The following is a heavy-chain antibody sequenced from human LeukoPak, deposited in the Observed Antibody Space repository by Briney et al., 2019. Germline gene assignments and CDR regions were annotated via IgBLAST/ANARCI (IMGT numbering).Heavy chain of an antibody. Sequence: SETLSLTCTVSGYSISSGYYWGWSWQPPGKGLEWIGSIYHSGSTYYNPSLKSRVTISVDTSKNQFSLKLSSVTAADTAVYYCAREGGWLQSLVRAFDIWGQGTMVTVSS. J-gene: IGHJ3*02. CDR3: AREGGWLQSLVRAFDI. CDR2: IYHSGST. CDR1: GYSISSGYY. D-gene: IGHD5-24*01. V-gene: IGHV4-38-2*02.